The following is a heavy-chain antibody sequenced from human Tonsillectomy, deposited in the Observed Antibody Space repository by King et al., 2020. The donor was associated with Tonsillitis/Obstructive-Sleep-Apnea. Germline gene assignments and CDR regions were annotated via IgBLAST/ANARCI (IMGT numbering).Heavy chain of an antibody. CDR1: GSTFSSYG. CDR2: ISYDGSNK. CDR3: AKDRGYCSSTSCYTAYYFDY. V-gene: IGHV3-30*18. J-gene: IGHJ4*02. D-gene: IGHD2-2*02. Sequence: QLVQSGGGVVQPGRSLRLSCAASGSTFSSYGMHWVRQAPGKGLEWVAVISYDGSNKYYADSVKGRFTISRDNSKNTLYLQMNSLRAEDTAVYYCAKDRGYCSSTSCYTAYYFDYWGQGTLVTVSS.